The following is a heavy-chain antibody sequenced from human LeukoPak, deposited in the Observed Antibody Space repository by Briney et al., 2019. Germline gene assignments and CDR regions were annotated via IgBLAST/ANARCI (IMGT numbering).Heavy chain of an antibody. CDR3: ARDGRPLDY. D-gene: IGHD1-26*01. CDR1: GFTFSTSW. Sequence: GGSLRLSCAASGFTFSTSWMSWVRQARGKGLEWVANIKEDGTQIYYMDSVKGRFTISRDNAKNSLYLQMNSLRAEDTAVYYCARDGRPLDYWGQGTLVTVS. J-gene: IGHJ4*02. CDR2: IKEDGTQI. V-gene: IGHV3-7*01.